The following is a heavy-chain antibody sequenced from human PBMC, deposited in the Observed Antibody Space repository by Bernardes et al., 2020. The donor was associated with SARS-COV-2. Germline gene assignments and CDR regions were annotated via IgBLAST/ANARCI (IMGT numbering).Heavy chain of an antibody. J-gene: IGHJ6*02. CDR1: GFTFSSYA. V-gene: IGHV3-23*01. CDR2: IGANGADT. Sequence: GGSLRLSCTASGFTFSSYAITWVRQAPGKGLEWVSSIGANGADTYYADSVKGRFTISRDNPKNTLYLHMNNLRAGDTAVYYCAKPRAGGYDSNYYYYAMDVWGQGTTVTVSS. D-gene: IGHD5-12*01. CDR3: AKPRAGGYDSNYYYYAMDV.